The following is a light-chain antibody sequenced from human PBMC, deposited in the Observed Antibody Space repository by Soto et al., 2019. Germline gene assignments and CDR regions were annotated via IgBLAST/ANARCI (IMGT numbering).Light chain of an antibody. V-gene: IGKV1-5*01. J-gene: IGKJ1*01. Sequence: DIEMTQYPSPLSASIGDRVVITCRARESISSWLAWYQQKPGKAPKLLIYDVSSLESGVPSRFSGSGSGTEFTLTISSLQPDDFATYYCQQYNSYPWTFGQGSKV. CDR3: QQYNSYPWT. CDR2: DVS. CDR1: ESISSW.